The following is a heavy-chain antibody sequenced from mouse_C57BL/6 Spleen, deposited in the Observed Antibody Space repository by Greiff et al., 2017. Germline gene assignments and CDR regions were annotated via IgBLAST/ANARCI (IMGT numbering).Heavy chain of an antibody. J-gene: IGHJ1*03. D-gene: IGHD1-1*01. CDR1: GFTFSDYG. V-gene: IGHV5-17*01. Sequence: EVHLVESGGGLVKPGGSLKLSCAASGFTFSDYGMHWVRQAPEKGLEWVAYISSGSSTIYYADTVKGRFTISRDNAKNTLFLQMTSLRSEDTAMYYCARGGDYYGSPYWYFDVWGTGTTVTVSS. CDR3: ARGGDYYGSPYWYFDV. CDR2: ISSGSSTI.